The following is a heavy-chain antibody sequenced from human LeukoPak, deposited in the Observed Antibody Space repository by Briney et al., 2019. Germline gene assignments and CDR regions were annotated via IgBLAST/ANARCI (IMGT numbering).Heavy chain of an antibody. CDR1: GDSISSYY. Sequence: PSETLSLTCTVSGDSISSYYWSWIRQPPGKGLEWIGYIYYSGSTNYNPSLKSRVTISVDTSKNQFSLKLSSVTAADTAVYYCARIYDSSGARGNYYYYMDVWGKGTTVTVSS. CDR3: ARIYDSSGARGNYYYYMDV. D-gene: IGHD3-22*01. V-gene: IGHV4-59*01. J-gene: IGHJ6*03. CDR2: IYYSGST.